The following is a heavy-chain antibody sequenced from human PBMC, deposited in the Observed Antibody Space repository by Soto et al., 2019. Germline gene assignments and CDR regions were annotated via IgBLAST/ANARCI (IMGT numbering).Heavy chain of an antibody. CDR3: AKSITLGGVIAYTLDY. J-gene: IGHJ4*02. V-gene: IGHV3-23*01. Sequence: EVQLLESGGGFVQPGGSLRLSCAASGFTFDNYAMPWVRRAPGKGLEWVSGISGPGGTTYYADSVKGRFTISRDNSKNTLSLQMTKLSDEDTAAYYCAKSITLGGVIAYTLDYWGRGAMVAVSS. CDR2: ISGPGGTT. CDR1: GFTFDNYA. D-gene: IGHD3-16*02.